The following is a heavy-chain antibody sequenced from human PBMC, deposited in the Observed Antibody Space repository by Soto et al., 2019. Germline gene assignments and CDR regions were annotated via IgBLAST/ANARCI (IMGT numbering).Heavy chain of an antibody. V-gene: IGHV1-18*01. CDR2: ISAYNGNT. J-gene: IGHJ3*02. CDR1: GYTFTSYG. Sequence: ASVKVSCKASGYTFTSYGISWVRQAPGQGLEWMGWISAYNGNTNYAQKLQGRVTMTTDTSTSTAYKELRSLRSDDTAVYYCARWKDSSGWLDAFDIWGQGTMVTVSS. D-gene: IGHD6-19*01. CDR3: ARWKDSSGWLDAFDI.